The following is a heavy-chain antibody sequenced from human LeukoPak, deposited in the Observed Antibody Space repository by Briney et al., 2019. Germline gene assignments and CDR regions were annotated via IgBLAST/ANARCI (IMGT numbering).Heavy chain of an antibody. V-gene: IGHV1-2*02. CDR3: ARTRFPYYRLSVADYYHMDV. J-gene: IGHJ6*03. D-gene: IGHD3-10*01. CDR2: INPNSGGT. Sequence: ASVKVSCKASGYTFTGYYMHWVRQAPGQGLEWMGWINPNSGGTNYAQKFQGRVTMTRDTSISTAHMELSRLRSDDTAVYYCARTRFPYYRLSVADYYHMDVWGNGTTVTVSS. CDR1: GYTFTGYY.